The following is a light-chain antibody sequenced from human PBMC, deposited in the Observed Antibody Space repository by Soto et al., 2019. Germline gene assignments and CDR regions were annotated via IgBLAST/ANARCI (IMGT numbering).Light chain of an antibody. Sequence: VLTQPASVSGSPGQAITVSCSGTSSDIGAHNFVSWYQQHPGKAPKLIIYEVINRPSGVSDRFSGSKSGNTASLTISGLQSEDEADYYCNSYTTSNTFVFGSGTKVTVL. J-gene: IGLJ1*01. V-gene: IGLV2-14*03. CDR3: NSYTTSNTFV. CDR1: SSDIGAHNF. CDR2: EVI.